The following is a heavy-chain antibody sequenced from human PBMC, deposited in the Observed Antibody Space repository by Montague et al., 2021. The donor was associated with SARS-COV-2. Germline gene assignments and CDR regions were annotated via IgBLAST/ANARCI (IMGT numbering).Heavy chain of an antibody. D-gene: IGHD6-13*01. J-gene: IGHJ4*02. CDR2: VKDSGST. V-gene: IGHV4-34*01. Sequence: SETLSLTCAVYGGSFSGYYWSWIRQPPGKGLEWIGEVKDSGSTNYIPSLKSRVIMSVDSSQNQFSLKLNSVTAADTAVYYCARGDHPTTASWYFFDSWGQGALVTVSS. CDR1: GGSFSGYY. CDR3: ARGDHPTTASWYFFDS.